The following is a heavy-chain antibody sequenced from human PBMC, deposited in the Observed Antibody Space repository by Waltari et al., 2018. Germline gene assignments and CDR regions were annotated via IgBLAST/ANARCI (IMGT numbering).Heavy chain of an antibody. V-gene: IGHV4-4*07. Sequence: QVQLQESGPGLVKPSETLSLTCTVSGGSISSYYWSWIRQPAGKGLEWIGRIYTSGSTTSHPSLKSRVTISVDKSKNQFSLNLSSVTAADTAVYYCAREAAVAGTGVYYYGMDVWGQGTTVTVSS. D-gene: IGHD6-19*01. J-gene: IGHJ6*02. CDR3: AREAAVAGTGVYYYGMDV. CDR1: GGSISSYY. CDR2: IYTSGST.